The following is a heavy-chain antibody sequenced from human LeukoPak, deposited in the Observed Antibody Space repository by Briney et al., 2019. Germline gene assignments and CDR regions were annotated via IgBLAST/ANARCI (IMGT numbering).Heavy chain of an antibody. Sequence: GGSLRLSCAASGFTVSATYIGWVRQAPGKGLDWVSVIFRTGNMFYADSVRGRFSISRDNSKNTLSLQMSSLRAEDTAVYFCAGLSDDSGGPSPLAFDVWGQGTMVTVAS. D-gene: IGHD3-22*01. V-gene: IGHV3-66*04. CDR2: IFRTGNM. CDR1: GFTVSATY. J-gene: IGHJ3*01. CDR3: AGLSDDSGGPSPLAFDV.